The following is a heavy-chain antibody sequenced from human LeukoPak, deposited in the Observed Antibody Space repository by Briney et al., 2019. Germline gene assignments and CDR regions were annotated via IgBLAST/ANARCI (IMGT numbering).Heavy chain of an antibody. CDR2: ISGSDNSA. CDR1: GFIFRSYS. J-gene: IGHJ4*02. D-gene: IGHD6-13*01. V-gene: IGHV3-23*01. CDR3: AKDRSAAAPYCFDY. Sequence: PGGSLRLSCAASGFIFRSYSMTWVRQAPGKARMWVSSISGSDNSAYFADSVKGRFTISRDNSKNTLSLQMNSLRAEDTAVYYCAKDRSAAAPYCFDYWGQGTLVTVSS.